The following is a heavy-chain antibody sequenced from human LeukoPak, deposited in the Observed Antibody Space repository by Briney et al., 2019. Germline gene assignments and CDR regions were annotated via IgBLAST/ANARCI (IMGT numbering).Heavy chain of an antibody. CDR1: GDSVSNNSAG. CDR3: VRVKVVVPRAINAFDI. J-gene: IGHJ3*02. CDR2: KYSRSKWSD. V-gene: IGHV6-1*01. Sequence: PSQTLSLTCNISGDSVSNNSAGWNWNRPSTARDLEGLGKKYSRSKWSDDYALSVKGRITITRHAYKNQFSLPLNPVTLEDPAVYFCVRVKVVVPRAINAFDIWGQGTMVTVSS. D-gene: IGHD2-2*02.